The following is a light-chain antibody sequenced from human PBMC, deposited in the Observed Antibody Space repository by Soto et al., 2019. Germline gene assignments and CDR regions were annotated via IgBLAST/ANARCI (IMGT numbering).Light chain of an antibody. J-gene: IGKJ3*01. CDR3: QQRSNCPFT. CDR2: DAS. V-gene: IGKV3-11*01. Sequence: EIVLTQSPATLSLSPGERATLSCRASQGVSSYLAWYQQKPGQAPMLLIYDASNKTTGIPARFSGSGSGTDFPLTISSQEPEDFAVYYCQQRSNCPFTFGHGTKVDIK. CDR1: QGVSSY.